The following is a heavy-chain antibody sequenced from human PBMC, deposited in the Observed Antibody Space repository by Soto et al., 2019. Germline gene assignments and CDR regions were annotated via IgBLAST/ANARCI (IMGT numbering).Heavy chain of an antibody. J-gene: IGHJ2*01. V-gene: IGHV3-30*04. CDR3: ARDWLRRDDILTPSWNFNL. D-gene: IGHD3-9*01. CDR1: GFNFTYNA. Sequence: QEQLVESGGGVVRPGKSLRLSCEASGFNFTYNAMHWVRQAPGKGLEWVAVISFNGRKKFYARSVKGRFTISRDNSKNTLYLQINNRGPGDTAVYYCARDWLRRDDILTPSWNFNLWGQGTLVTAS. CDR2: ISFNGRKK.